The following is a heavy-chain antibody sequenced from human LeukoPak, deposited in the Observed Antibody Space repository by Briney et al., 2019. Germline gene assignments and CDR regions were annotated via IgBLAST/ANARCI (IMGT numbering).Heavy chain of an antibody. CDR1: GYSFTDYY. Sequence: ASVKVSCKASGYSFTDYYIHWVRQAPGQGLEWVGRINPYSGGTTYAQKFQGRVTMTRDTSITTAYMELHRLTSDDTAVYYCAREGSLYYHYYMDVWAKGTTVTVYS. CDR3: AREGSLYYHYYMDV. CDR2: INPYSGGT. V-gene: IGHV1-2*06. J-gene: IGHJ6*03.